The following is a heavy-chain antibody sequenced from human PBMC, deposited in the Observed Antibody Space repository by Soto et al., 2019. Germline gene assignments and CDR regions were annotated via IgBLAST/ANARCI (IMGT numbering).Heavy chain of an antibody. CDR2: IWYDASHK. D-gene: IGHD3-16*01. CDR3: ARDRTFGGTIGSAFDA. Sequence: QVQVVESGGGVVQPGTSLRLSCAASGFTFNNYGMHWVRQAPGTGLEWVAVIWYDASHKYYADSVKGRFTISRDNSQNTLYVHMSSLRGEDTAVYYCARDRTFGGTIGSAFDAWGQGTLVTVSS. J-gene: IGHJ5*02. V-gene: IGHV3-33*01. CDR1: GFTFNNYG.